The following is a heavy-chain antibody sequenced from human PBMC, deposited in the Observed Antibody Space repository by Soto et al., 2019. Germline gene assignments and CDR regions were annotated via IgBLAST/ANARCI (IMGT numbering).Heavy chain of an antibody. CDR2: INSDGSST. J-gene: IGHJ6*02. V-gene: IGHV3-74*01. CDR1: GFTFSSYW. CDR3: ASAGAVTTYYGMVV. D-gene: IGHD4-17*01. Sequence: EVQLVESGGGLVQPGGSLRLSCAASGFTFSSYWMHWVRQAPGKGLVWVSRINSDGSSTSYADSVKGRFTISRDNAKNTLYLQMNSLRAEDTAVYYCASAGAVTTYYGMVVWGQGTTVTVSS.